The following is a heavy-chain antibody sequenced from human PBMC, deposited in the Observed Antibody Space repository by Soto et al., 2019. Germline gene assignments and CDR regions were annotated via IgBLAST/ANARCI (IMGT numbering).Heavy chain of an antibody. V-gene: IGHV1-2*02. J-gene: IGHJ6*02. CDR2: INPNSGGT. D-gene: IGHD2-2*01. CDR1: GYTFSGYY. Sequence: APVKVSCKASGYTFSGYYIHWLRQAPGQGLEWMVWINPNSGGTNYAQKFQGRVTVTRDTPTSTAYMELSRLTSDDTAVYYCARSLTEGYCTITGCYARPLYGMDVWGQGTTVTV. CDR3: ARSLTEGYCTITGCYARPLYGMDV.